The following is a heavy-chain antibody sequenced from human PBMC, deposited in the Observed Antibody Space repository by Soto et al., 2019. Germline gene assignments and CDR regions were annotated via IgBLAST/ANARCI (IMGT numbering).Heavy chain of an antibody. J-gene: IGHJ4*02. V-gene: IGHV1-8*01. CDR2: MNPNSGNT. Sequence: ASVNVSCKASGYTFTSYGINWVRQATGQGLEWMGWMNPNSGNTGYAQKFQGRVTMTTNTSISTAYMELSSLRSEDTAVYYCARAGHSCSSWYDYWGQGTRVTVSS. D-gene: IGHD6-6*01. CDR3: ARAGHSCSSWYDY. CDR1: GYTFTSYG.